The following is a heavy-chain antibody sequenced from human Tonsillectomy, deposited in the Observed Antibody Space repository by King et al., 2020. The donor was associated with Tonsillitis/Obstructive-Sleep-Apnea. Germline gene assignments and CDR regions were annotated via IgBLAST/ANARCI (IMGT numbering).Heavy chain of an antibody. J-gene: IGHJ4*02. CDR2: INAGTGNT. V-gene: IGHV1-3*01. CDR3: ARDRNYFDF. CDR1: GYTFINYA. Sequence: QLVQSGAEVKKPGASVKVSCKASGYTFINYAMHWLRQAPGHSLDGVGWINAGTGNTKYSQKFQGRVAITRDTSASTAYMELSILRSEDTAIYYCARDRNYFDFWGQGTLVTVSS.